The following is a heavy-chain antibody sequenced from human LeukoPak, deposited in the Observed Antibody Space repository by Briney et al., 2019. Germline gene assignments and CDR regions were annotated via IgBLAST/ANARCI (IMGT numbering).Heavy chain of an antibody. Sequence: PSETLSLTCTVSAGSISSNSHHWGWIRQSPGKGLEWIGSVYYGRTTYYNPSLNGRVTISVVTSENKFSLQLNSVTAADTAVYYCARLYCSGGSCYHVVAFDFWGQGTMVTVSS. V-gene: IGHV4-39*01. CDR2: VYYGRTT. CDR1: AGSISSNSHH. CDR3: ARLYCSGGSCYHVVAFDF. J-gene: IGHJ3*01. D-gene: IGHD2-15*01.